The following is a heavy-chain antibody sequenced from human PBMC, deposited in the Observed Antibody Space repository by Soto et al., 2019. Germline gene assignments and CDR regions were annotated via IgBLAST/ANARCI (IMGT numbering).Heavy chain of an antibody. J-gene: IGHJ4*02. CDR1: GFTFSSCW. Sequence: GGSLRLSCAASGFTFSSCWMSWVRQAPGKGLEWVANIKQDESEKYYVDSVKGRFTISRDNAKNSLYLQMNSLRAEDTAVYYCARDSSYSEGFDYWGQGTLVTVSS. CDR3: ARDSSYSEGFDY. V-gene: IGHV3-7*01. D-gene: IGHD1-26*01. CDR2: IKQDESEK.